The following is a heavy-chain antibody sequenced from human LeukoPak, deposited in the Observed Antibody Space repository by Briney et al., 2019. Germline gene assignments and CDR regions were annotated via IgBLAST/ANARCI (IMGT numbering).Heavy chain of an antibody. CDR3: ARDRRYDILTGYYWWESDY. D-gene: IGHD3-9*01. CDR2: ISYDGSNK. CDR1: GFTFSSYA. J-gene: IGHJ4*02. Sequence: GGSLRLSCAASGFTFSSYAMHWVRQAPGKGLEWVAVISYDGSNKYYADSVKGRFTISRDNSKNMLYLQMNSLRAEDTAVYYCARDRRYDILTGYYWWESDYWGQGTLVTVSS. V-gene: IGHV3-30*04.